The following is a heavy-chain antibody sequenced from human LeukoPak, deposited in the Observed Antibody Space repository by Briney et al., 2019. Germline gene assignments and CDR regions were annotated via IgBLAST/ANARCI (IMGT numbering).Heavy chain of an antibody. D-gene: IGHD4-17*01. V-gene: IGHV3-33*01. J-gene: IGHJ5*02. Sequence: GGSLRLSCAATGLTFSSYGMHLVRQAPGKGLEWVAVIWYDGSNKYYADSVKGRFTISRDNSKNTLYLQMNSLRAEDTAVYYCARGTVTTSKYNWFDPWGQGTLVTVSS. CDR2: IWYDGSNK. CDR3: ARGTVTTSKYNWFDP. CDR1: GLTFSSYG.